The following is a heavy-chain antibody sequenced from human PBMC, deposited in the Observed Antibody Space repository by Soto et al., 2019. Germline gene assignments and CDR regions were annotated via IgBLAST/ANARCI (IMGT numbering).Heavy chain of an antibody. CDR1: GYTFTSYG. V-gene: IGHV1-18*01. Sequence: QVHLVQSGAEVKKPGASVKVSCKGSGYTFTSYGITWVRQAPGQGLAWMGWISAHNGNTDYAQKLQGRVTVTRDTSTSTAYMELRSLSSDDTAVYYCARGRYGDYWGQGALVTVSS. D-gene: IGHD1-1*01. CDR3: ARGRYGDY. J-gene: IGHJ4*02. CDR2: ISAHNGNT.